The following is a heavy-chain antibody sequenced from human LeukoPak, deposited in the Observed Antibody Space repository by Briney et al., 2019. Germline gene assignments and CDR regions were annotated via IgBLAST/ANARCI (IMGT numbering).Heavy chain of an antibody. V-gene: IGHV3-30*18. CDR3: AKDLYYYDSSGYHSAHSS. CDR1: GFTFSSYG. D-gene: IGHD3-22*01. J-gene: IGHJ5*02. Sequence: GGSLRLSCAASGFTFSSYGMHWVRQAPGKGLEWVAVISYDGSNKYYADSVKGRFTISRDNSKNTLYLQMNSLRAEDTAVYYCAKDLYYYDSSGYHSAHSSWGQGTLVTVPS. CDR2: ISYDGSNK.